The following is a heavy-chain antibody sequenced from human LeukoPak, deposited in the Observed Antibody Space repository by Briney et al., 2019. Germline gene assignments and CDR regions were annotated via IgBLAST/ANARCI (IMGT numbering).Heavy chain of an antibody. CDR3: ARHVRGGSYFNY. D-gene: IGHD3-16*01. V-gene: IGHV4-34*01. Sequence: SETLSLTCAVYGGSFSGYYWSWIRQPPGKGLEWIGEINHSGSTNYNPSLKSRVTMSVDTSKNQFSLKLSSVTAADTAVYYCARHVRGGSYFNYWGQGTLVTVSS. CDR1: GGSFSGYY. CDR2: INHSGST. J-gene: IGHJ4*02.